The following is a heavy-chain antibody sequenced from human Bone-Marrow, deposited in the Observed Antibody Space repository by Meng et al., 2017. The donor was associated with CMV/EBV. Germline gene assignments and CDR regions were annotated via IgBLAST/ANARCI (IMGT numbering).Heavy chain of an antibody. J-gene: IGHJ3*02. CDR2: ISAYNGNT. D-gene: IGHD6-19*01. V-gene: IGHV1-18*01. CDR3: ASQGGGWYSVGDDAFDI. CDR1: GYSFSTYG. Sequence: ASVKVSCKASGYSFSTYGISWLRQAPGQGLEWRGWISAYNGNTNYAQKFQGRVTMTTDTSTSTAYMELRSLRSDDTAVYYSASQGGGWYSVGDDAFDIWGGGTMVTVSS.